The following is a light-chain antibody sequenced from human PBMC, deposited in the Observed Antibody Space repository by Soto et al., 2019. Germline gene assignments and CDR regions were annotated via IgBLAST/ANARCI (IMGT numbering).Light chain of an antibody. CDR3: QQYNNWPPGT. V-gene: IGKV3D-15*01. CDR2: GAS. Sequence: VMTQSPATLSVSPGERATLSCRASQSVSSNLAWYQQKPGQAPRLVIYGASTRATGTPARFSGSGSGTEFTLTINSLQSEDFAAYYCQQYNNWPPGTFGQGTKVDIK. J-gene: IGKJ2*01. CDR1: QSVSSN.